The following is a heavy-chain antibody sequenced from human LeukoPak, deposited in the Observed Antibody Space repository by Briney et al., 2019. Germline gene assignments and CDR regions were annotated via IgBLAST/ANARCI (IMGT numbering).Heavy chain of an antibody. CDR3: ARDPSNSGGWNPYFDY. J-gene: IGHJ4*02. CDR1: GYTFTTYY. CDR2: VNSNSGGT. Sequence: GASVKVSCKASGYTFTTYYIHWVRQAPGQGLEWMGWVNSNSGGTNYAQNFQGRVTMTSDTSISTAYMDLSSLTTDDTAVYYCARDPSNSGGWNPYFDYWGQGALVTVSS. D-gene: IGHD6-19*01. V-gene: IGHV1-2*02.